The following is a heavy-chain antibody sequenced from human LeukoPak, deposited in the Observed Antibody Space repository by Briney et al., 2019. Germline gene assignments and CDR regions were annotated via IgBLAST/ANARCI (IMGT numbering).Heavy chain of an antibody. J-gene: IGHJ3*02. V-gene: IGHV4-59*08. D-gene: IGHD5-12*01. CDR3: ARSGERGYSGYGDAFDI. Sequence: PSETLSLTCTVSGGSISSYYWSWIRQPPGKGLEGIGYIYYSGSTNYNPSLKSRVTISVDTSKNQFSLKLSSVTAADTAVYYCARSGERGYSGYGDAFDIWGQGTMVTVSS. CDR1: GGSISSYY. CDR2: IYYSGST.